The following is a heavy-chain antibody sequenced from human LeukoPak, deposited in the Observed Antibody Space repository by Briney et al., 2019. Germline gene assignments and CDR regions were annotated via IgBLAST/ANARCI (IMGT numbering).Heavy chain of an antibody. V-gene: IGHV1-24*01. CDR2: FDPEDGET. CDR3: ARDRYCSGGSCQKVVLWFDP. D-gene: IGHD2-15*01. CDR1: GYTLTELS. Sequence: GASVTVSCKASGYTLTELSMHWVRQAPGKGLEWMGGFDPEDGETIYAQKFQGRVTMTRDTSISTAYMELSRLRSDDTAVYYCARDRYCSGGSCQKVVLWFDPWGQGTLVTVSS. J-gene: IGHJ5*02.